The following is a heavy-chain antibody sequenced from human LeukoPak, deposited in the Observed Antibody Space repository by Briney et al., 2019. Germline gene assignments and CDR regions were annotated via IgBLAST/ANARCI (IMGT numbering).Heavy chain of an antibody. V-gene: IGHV4-34*01. Sequence: SETLSLTCAVYGGSFSGYYWSWIRQPPGKGLEWIGEINHSGSSNNHSCLKSRVTISVDTSKNQFSLKLSSVTAADTAVYYCARARIDICSGGSCNLVHDYYYYMDVWGKGTTVTVSS. D-gene: IGHD2-15*01. CDR1: GGSFSGYY. J-gene: IGHJ6*03. CDR3: ARARIDICSGGSCNLVHDYYYYMDV. CDR2: INHSGSS.